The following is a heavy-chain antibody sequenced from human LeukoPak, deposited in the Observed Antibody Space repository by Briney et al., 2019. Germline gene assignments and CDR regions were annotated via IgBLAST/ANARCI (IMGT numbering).Heavy chain of an antibody. V-gene: IGHV1-8*03. CDR1: GYTFTSYD. CDR2: INPNSGNT. CDR3: ARGGPDYYYMDV. J-gene: IGHJ6*03. Sequence: ASVKVSCKASGYTFTSYDINWVRQATGQGLEWMGWINPNSGNTGYAQKFQGRVTITRNTSISTAYMELSSLRSEDTAVYYCARGGPDYYYMDVWGKGTTVTVSS.